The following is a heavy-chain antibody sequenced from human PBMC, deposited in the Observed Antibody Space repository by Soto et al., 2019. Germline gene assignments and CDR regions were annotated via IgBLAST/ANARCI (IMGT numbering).Heavy chain of an antibody. D-gene: IGHD3-16*01. Sequence: GGSLRLSCAASGFTFSSYGMHWVRQAPGKGLEWVAVIWYDGSNKYYADSVKGRFTISRDNSKDTLYLQMNSLRAEDTAVYYCARDLEEEIWGRPGYYYYYYMDVWGKGTTVTVSS. CDR3: ARDLEEEIWGRPGYYYYYYMDV. V-gene: IGHV3-33*01. J-gene: IGHJ6*03. CDR2: IWYDGSNK. CDR1: GFTFSSYG.